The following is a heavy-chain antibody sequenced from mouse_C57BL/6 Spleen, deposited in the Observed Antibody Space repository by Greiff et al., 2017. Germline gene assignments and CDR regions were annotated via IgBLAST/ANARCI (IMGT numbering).Heavy chain of an antibody. Sequence: QVQLQQPGAELVKPGASVKMSCKASGYTFTSYWITWVKQRPGQGLEWIGDIYPGSGSTNYNEKFKSKATLTVDTSSSTAYMQLSSLTSEDSAVYYCARYHYSNEAMDDWGQGTSVTVSS. D-gene: IGHD2-5*01. J-gene: IGHJ4*01. V-gene: IGHV1-55*01. CDR2: IYPGSGST. CDR3: ARYHYSNEAMDD. CDR1: GYTFTSYW.